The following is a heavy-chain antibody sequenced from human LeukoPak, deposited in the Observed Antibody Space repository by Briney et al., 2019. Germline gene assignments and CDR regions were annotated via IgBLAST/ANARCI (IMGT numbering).Heavy chain of an antibody. J-gene: IGHJ4*02. CDR1: GFTFDDYA. D-gene: IGHD3-10*01. Sequence: GGSLRLTCATSGFTFDDYAIHWVRQPPGKGLEWVSVISGDGGNTYYAESVECRFTISRDSSKNSLYLQMHSLRIEDTVLYSCAKESYYPLWDYCFDFWGQGTLVTVSS. V-gene: IGHV3-43*02. CDR3: AKESYYPLWDYCFDF. CDR2: ISGDGGNT.